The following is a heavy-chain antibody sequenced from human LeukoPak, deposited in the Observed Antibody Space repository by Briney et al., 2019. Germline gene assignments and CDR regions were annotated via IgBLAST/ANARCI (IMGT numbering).Heavy chain of an antibody. Sequence: SETLSLTCTVSGGSISSSPYYWGWIRQPPGKGLVWIGSIYYSGNTYYNASLKSQVSISIDTSKNQFSLRLTSVTAADTAVYYCARQTGSGLFILPGGQGTLVTVSS. CDR2: IYYSGNT. V-gene: IGHV4-39*01. J-gene: IGHJ4*02. D-gene: IGHD3/OR15-3a*01. CDR3: ARQTGSGLFILP. CDR1: GGSISSSPYY.